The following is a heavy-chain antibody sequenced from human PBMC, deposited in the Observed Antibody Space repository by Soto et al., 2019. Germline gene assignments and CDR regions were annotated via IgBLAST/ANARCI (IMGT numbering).Heavy chain of an antibody. J-gene: IGHJ4*02. D-gene: IGHD3-9*01. CDR2: IYWDDDK. Sequence: SGPTLVNPTQTLTLTCTFSGFSLSTSGVGVGWIRKPPGKALEWLALIYWDDDKRYSPSLKSRLTITKDTSKNQVVLTMTNMDPVDTATYYCAHSGDVLRYFDWLLYFDYWGQGTLVTVSS. V-gene: IGHV2-5*02. CDR3: AHSGDVLRYFDWLLYFDY. CDR1: GFSLSTSGVG.